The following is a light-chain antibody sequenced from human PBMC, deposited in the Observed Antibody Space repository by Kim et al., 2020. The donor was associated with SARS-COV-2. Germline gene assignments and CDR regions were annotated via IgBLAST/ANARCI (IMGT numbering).Light chain of an antibody. CDR2: GKN. V-gene: IGLV3-19*01. CDR3: NSRDSNDNVV. Sequence: VALGQTVGITSQGDSLRSYYATGDQQKPGQAPILVIYGKNNRPSGSPDRFSGSSSGNTASLTITGTQAGDEADYYCNSRDSNDNVVFGGGTKLTVL. CDR1: SLRSYY. J-gene: IGLJ2*01.